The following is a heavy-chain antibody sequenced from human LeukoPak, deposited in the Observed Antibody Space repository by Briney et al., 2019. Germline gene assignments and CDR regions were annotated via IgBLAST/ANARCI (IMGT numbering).Heavy chain of an antibody. V-gene: IGHV3-33*01. CDR3: AREAPVPSYFDY. CDR2: IWYDGSNK. Sequence: GGSLRLSCAASGFTFSGYGMHWVRQAPGKGLEWVAVIWYDGSNKYYADYVKGRFTISRDNSKNTLYLQMNSLRAEDTAVYYCAREAPVPSYFDYWGQGTLVTVSS. J-gene: IGHJ4*02. CDR1: GFTFSGYG.